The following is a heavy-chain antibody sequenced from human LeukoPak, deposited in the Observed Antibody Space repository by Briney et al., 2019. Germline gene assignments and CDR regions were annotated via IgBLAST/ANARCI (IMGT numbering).Heavy chain of an antibody. CDR2: IYHSGST. V-gene: IGHV4-38-2*02. D-gene: IGHD6-19*01. CDR1: GDSISSGYY. Sequence: PSETLSLTCTVSGDSISSGYYWGWIRQPPGKGLERIGSIYHSGSTYYNPSLKSRVTISVDTSKNQFSLKLSSVTAADTAVYYCARAVAGYSYYYYYYMDVWGKGTTVTVSS. J-gene: IGHJ6*03. CDR3: ARAVAGYSYYYYYYMDV.